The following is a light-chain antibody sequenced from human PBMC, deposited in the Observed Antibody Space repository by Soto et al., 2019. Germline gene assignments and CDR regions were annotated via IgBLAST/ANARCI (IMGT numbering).Light chain of an antibody. J-gene: IGLJ2*01. CDR3: QTRGSGIVV. CDR2: LNSDGSH. CDR1: SGHSNYA. V-gene: IGLV4-69*01. Sequence: QSVLTQSPSASASLGASVKLTCTLSSGHSNYAIAWHQQQSEKGPRYLMKLNSDGSHSEGDGIPDRFSGASSGAERNLTISGLQAEDEADYYCQTRGSGIVVFGGGTKLTVL.